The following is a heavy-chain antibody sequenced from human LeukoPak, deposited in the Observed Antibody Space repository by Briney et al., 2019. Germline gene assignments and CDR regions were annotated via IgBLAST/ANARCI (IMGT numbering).Heavy chain of an antibody. CDR3: ARQRDSSSWYGWRFDP. CDR2: IYYSGST. CDR1: GGSISSYY. Sequence: SETLSLTCTVSGGSISSYYWSWIRQPPGKGLEWIGYIYYSGSTNYNPSLKSRVTISADTSKNQFSLKLSSVTAADTAVYYCARQRDSSSWYGWRFDPWGQGTLVTVSS. D-gene: IGHD6-13*01. V-gene: IGHV4-59*08. J-gene: IGHJ5*02.